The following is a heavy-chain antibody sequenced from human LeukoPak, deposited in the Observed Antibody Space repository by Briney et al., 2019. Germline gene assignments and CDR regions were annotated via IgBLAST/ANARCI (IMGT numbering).Heavy chain of an antibody. CDR1: GYTFTSYG. J-gene: IGHJ5*02. D-gene: IGHD6-13*01. Sequence: ASVKVSCKASGYTFTSYGISWVRQAPGQGLEWMGWISAYNGNTNYAQKLQGRVTMTTDTSTSTAYMELRSLRSDDTAVYYCARRALAAAGSDNWFDPWGQGTLVTVSS. CDR2: ISAYNGNT. V-gene: IGHV1-18*01. CDR3: ARRALAAAGSDNWFDP.